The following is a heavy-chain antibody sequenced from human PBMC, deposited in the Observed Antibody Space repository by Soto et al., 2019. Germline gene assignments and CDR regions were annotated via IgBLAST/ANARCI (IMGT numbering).Heavy chain of an antibody. J-gene: IGHJ5*02. CDR2: IIPIFGTA. Sequence: QVQLVQSGAEVKKPGSSVKVSCKASGGTFSSYAISWVRQAPGQGLEGMGGIIPIFGTANYAQKFQGRVTITADESTSTAYMELCSLRSEDTAVYYCARAVTIFGVVIIREGWFDPWGQGTLVTVSS. D-gene: IGHD3-3*01. V-gene: IGHV1-69*01. CDR3: ARAVTIFGVVIIREGWFDP. CDR1: GGTFSSYA.